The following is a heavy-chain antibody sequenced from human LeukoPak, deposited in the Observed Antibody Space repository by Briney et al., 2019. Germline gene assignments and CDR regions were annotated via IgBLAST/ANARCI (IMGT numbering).Heavy chain of an antibody. CDR3: ARDGGSSLDY. Sequence: GGSLRLSCAASGFTFSTYGMHWVRQAPGEGLEWVSVIYSGGSTYYADSVKGRFTISRDNSKNTLYLQMNSLRAEDTAVYYCARDGGSSLDYWGQGTLVTVSS. CDR2: IYSGGST. D-gene: IGHD1-26*01. V-gene: IGHV3-NL1*01. J-gene: IGHJ4*02. CDR1: GFTFSTYG.